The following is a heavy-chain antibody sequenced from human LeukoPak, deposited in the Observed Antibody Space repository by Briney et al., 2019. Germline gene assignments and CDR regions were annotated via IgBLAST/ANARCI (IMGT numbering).Heavy chain of an antibody. V-gene: IGHV4-59*08. CDR1: GGSIFTYY. J-gene: IGHJ4*02. CDR2: IHFSGTT. CDR3: ARRGSGSYPV. D-gene: IGHD1-26*01. Sequence: KASETLSLTCTVPGGSIFTYYWSWIRQPPGKGLEWIAFIHFSGTTNYNPSLKSRGAISVDTSKNEFSLRLSSVTAADTAVYFCARRGSGSYPVWGQGIPVTVSS.